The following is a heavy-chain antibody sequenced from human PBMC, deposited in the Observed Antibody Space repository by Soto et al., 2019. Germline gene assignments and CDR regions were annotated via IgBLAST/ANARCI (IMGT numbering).Heavy chain of an antibody. CDR3: AKAFYDFWSGSVFDF. J-gene: IGHJ4*02. D-gene: IGHD3-3*01. V-gene: IGHV3-23*01. CDR1: GFTFSSYA. CDR2: ITGSGGST. Sequence: GGSLRLSCAASGFTFSSYAMGWVRQAPGEGLEWVSVITGSGGSTYYADSVKGRFTISRDNSKNTLYLQMNSLRAEDTAVYYCAKAFYDFWSGSVFDFWGQGTLVTVSS.